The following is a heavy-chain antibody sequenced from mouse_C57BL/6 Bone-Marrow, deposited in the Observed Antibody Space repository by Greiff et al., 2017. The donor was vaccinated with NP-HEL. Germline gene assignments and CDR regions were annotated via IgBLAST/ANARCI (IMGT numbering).Heavy chain of an antibody. D-gene: IGHD2-1*01. V-gene: IGHV5-6*01. CDR2: ISSGGSYN. J-gene: IGHJ1*03. CDR3: ARQGLRNYCYWYFDV. Sequence: EVQGVESGGDLVKPGGSLKLSCAASGFTFSSYGMSWVRQTPDKRLEWVATISSGGSYNYYPDSVKGRFTISRDNAKNPLYLQMSSLKSEDTAMYYCARQGLRNYCYWYFDVWGTGTTVTVSS. CDR1: GFTFSSYG.